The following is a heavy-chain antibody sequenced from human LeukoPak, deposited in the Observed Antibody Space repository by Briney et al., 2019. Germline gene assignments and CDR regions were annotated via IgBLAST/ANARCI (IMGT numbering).Heavy chain of an antibody. V-gene: IGHV3-64*01. D-gene: IGHD5-12*01. CDR3: ARERYGGYDFDALDI. CDR2: ISGNGGST. J-gene: IGHJ3*02. CDR1: GFTFSSYA. Sequence: PGGSLRLSCAASGFTFSSYAMHWVRQAPGKGLQYVSTISGNGGSTYYANSVKGRFTISRDNSKNTLYLQMGSLRAEDMAVYYCARERYGGYDFDALDIWGQGTMVTVSS.